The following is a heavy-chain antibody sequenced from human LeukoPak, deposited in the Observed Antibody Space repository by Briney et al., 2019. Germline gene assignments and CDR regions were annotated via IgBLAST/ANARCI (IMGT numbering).Heavy chain of an antibody. J-gene: IGHJ4*02. V-gene: IGHV3-33*06. Sequence: PGRSLRLSYAASVFTFSSYGMHWVRQAPGKGLEWVAVIWYDGSNKYYADSVKGRFTISRDNSKNTLYVQMNSLRAEDKAVYYCAKDRAHFSSGWRSFFDYWGQGTLVTVSS. CDR2: IWYDGSNK. CDR1: VFTFSSYG. CDR3: AKDRAHFSSGWRSFFDY. D-gene: IGHD6-19*01.